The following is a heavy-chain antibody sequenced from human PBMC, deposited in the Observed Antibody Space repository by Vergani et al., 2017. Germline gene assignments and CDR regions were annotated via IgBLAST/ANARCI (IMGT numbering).Heavy chain of an antibody. CDR3: AKDFVGISFHDY. V-gene: IGHV3-23*01. J-gene: IGHJ4*02. CDR2: ISGSGGST. CDR1: GFTFSSYA. Sequence: EVQLLESGGGLVQPGGSLRLSCAASGFTFSSYAMSWVRQAPGKGLEWVSAISGSGGSTYYADSVKGRFTISRDNSKNTLYLQMNCLRAEDTAVYYCAKDFVGISFHDYWGQGTLVTVSS. D-gene: IGHD2-21*01.